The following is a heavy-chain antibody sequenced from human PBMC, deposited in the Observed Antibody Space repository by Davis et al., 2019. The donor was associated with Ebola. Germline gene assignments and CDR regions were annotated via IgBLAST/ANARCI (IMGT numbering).Heavy chain of an antibody. J-gene: IGHJ4*02. D-gene: IGHD1-26*01. Sequence: PGGSLRLSCAASGFTFSSYWMHWVRQAPGKGLVWVSRINSDGSSTSYADSVKGRFTISRDNAKNTLYLQMNSLRAEDTAVYYCAKGGPIEWELPFDYWGQGTLVTVSS. CDR3: AKGGPIEWELPFDY. CDR2: INSDGSST. V-gene: IGHV3-74*01. CDR1: GFTFSSYW.